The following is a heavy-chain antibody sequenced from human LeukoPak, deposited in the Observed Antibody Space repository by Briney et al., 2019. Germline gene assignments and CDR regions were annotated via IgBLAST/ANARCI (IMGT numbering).Heavy chain of an antibody. V-gene: IGHV3-21*01. J-gene: IGHJ4*02. Sequence: GGSLRLSCAASGFTFSSYWMSWVRQAPGKGLEWVSSISSSSSYIYYADSVKGRFTISRDNAKNSLYLQMNSLRAEDTAVYYCARDSGGRFFDYWGQGTLVTVSS. D-gene: IGHD3-16*01. CDR2: ISSSSSYI. CDR1: GFTFSSYW. CDR3: ARDSGGRFFDY.